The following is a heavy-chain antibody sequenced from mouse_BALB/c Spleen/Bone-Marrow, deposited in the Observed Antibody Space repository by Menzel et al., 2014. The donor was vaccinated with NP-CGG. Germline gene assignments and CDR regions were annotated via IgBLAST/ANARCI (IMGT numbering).Heavy chain of an antibody. Sequence: VQLQQSGPELVKPGASVKMSCKASGYTFTGYVMHWVKQKPGQGLEWIGYINPYNDGTKYNEKFKGKATLTSDKSSSTAYMELSSLTSEDSAVYYSAREGGLRRGDYYTMDYWGQGTSVTVSS. V-gene: IGHV1-14*01. D-gene: IGHD2-4*01. J-gene: IGHJ4*01. CDR3: AREGGLRRGDYYTMDY. CDR1: GYTFTGYV. CDR2: INPYNDGT.